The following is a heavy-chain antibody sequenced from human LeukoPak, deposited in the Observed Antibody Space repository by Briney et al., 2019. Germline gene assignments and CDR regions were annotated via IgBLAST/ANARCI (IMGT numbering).Heavy chain of an antibody. CDR2: FDPEDGET. Sequence: ASVKVSCKVSGYTLTELSMHWVRQAPGKGLEWMGGFDPEDGETIYAQKFQGRVTMTEDTSTDTAYMELSSLRSEDTAVYYCATTYDSSGYYYLLDYWGQGTLVTVSS. CDR1: GYTLTELS. J-gene: IGHJ4*02. CDR3: ATTYDSSGYYYLLDY. V-gene: IGHV1-24*01. D-gene: IGHD3-22*01.